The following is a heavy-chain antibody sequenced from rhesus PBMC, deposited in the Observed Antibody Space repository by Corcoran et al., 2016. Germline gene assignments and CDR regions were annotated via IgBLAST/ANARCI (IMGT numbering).Heavy chain of an antibody. J-gene: IGHJ4*01. CDR2: IGGRSGRT. V-gene: IGHV4-127*01. CDR3: ARDEAYYHSGYYTLDY. Sequence: QVQLQESDPGLVKPSETLSLTCAVSGYSISSGYGWTWIRQPPGKGLEWIRYIGGRSGRTNYNPSRKSRVTISKDTSKNQFSLKLSSVTAADTAVYYCARDEAYYHSGYYTLDYWGQGILVTVSS. CDR1: GYSISSGYG. D-gene: IGHD3-28*01.